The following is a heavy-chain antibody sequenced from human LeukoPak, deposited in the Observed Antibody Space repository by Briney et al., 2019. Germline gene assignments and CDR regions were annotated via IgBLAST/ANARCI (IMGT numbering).Heavy chain of an antibody. CDR3: ARDGSGTWLDP. Sequence: ASVKVSCKGSGYSFTSYGISWVRQAPGQGLERMGWINAFNGDTNHAQKFQGRVTMTTDTSTSTAYMELRRLRSDDTAVYYCARDGSGTWLDPWGQGTLVTVSS. J-gene: IGHJ5*02. V-gene: IGHV1-18*01. CDR2: INAFNGDT. CDR1: GYSFTSYG. D-gene: IGHD3-10*01.